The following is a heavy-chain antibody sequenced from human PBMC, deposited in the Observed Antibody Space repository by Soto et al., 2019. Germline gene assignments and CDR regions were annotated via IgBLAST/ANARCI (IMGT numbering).Heavy chain of an antibody. CDR1: GFTFSSYA. CDR2: ISSNGGST. J-gene: IGHJ6*02. V-gene: IGHV3-64D*06. D-gene: IGHD3-3*01. CDR3: VKDQIFGVVTGIMDV. Sequence: PVGSLRLSCSASGFTFSSYAMHWVRQAPGKGLEYVSAISSNGGSTYYADSVKGRFTISRDNSKNTLYLQMSSLRAEDTAVYYCVKDQIFGVVTGIMDVWGQGTTVTVSS.